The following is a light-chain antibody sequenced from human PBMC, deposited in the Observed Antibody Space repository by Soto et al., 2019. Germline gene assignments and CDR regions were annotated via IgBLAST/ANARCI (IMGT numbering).Light chain of an antibody. J-gene: IGKJ1*01. V-gene: IGKV1-5*01. CDR1: QSISSW. Sequence: DIQMTQSPSTLSASVGDRVTITCRASQSISSWLAWYQQKPGKAPKLLIYDASSLESGVPSRFSGSGSGTEFTLTISSQQTDDFATYYCQQNNSYSTFGQGTKVEIK. CDR3: QQNNSYST. CDR2: DAS.